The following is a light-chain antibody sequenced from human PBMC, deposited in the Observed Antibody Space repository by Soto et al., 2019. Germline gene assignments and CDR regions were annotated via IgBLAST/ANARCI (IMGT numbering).Light chain of an antibody. CDR1: NNDIGADKF. CDR3: TSFTTNLAFV. CDR2: DVS. J-gene: IGLJ3*02. V-gene: IGLV2-14*03. Sequence: QSVLTPPASVSGSPGQSITITCTGSNNDIGADKFVSWYQQHPGEAPKLIIFDVSNRPSRVSHRFSGSKSGNTAFLTISRFQPEHVSYHYFTSFTTNLAFVFGAGTKLTVL.